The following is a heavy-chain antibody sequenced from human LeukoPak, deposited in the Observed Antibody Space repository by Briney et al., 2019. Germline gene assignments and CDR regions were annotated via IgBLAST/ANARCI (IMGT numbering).Heavy chain of an antibody. J-gene: IGHJ4*02. V-gene: IGHV3-21*01. CDR1: GFTFSSYS. D-gene: IGHD3-10*01. Sequence: PGGSLRLSCAASGFTFSSYSMNWVRQAPGKGLEWVSSISSSSSYIYYADSVKGRFTISRDNAKNSLYLQMNGLRAEDTAVYYCARDYYGSGSRTTSLFDYWGQGTLVTVSS. CDR2: ISSSSSYI. CDR3: ARDYYGSGSRTTSLFDY.